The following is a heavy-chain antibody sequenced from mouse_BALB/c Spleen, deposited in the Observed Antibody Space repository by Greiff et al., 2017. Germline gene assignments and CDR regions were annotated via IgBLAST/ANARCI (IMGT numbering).Heavy chain of an antibody. CDR3: ARGKDFITTVVAPFDY. CDR1: GYSFTGYF. D-gene: IGHD1-1*01. Sequence: VHVKQSGPELVKPGASVKISCKASGYSFTGYFMNWVMQSHGKSLEWIGRINPYNGDTFYNQKFKGKATLTVDKSSSTAHMELRSLASEDSAVYYCARGKDFITTVVAPFDYWGQGTTLTVSS. CDR2: INPYNGDT. J-gene: IGHJ2*01. V-gene: IGHV1-20*02.